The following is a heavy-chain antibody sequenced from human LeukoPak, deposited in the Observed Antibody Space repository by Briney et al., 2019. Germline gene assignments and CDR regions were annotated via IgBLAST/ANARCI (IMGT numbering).Heavy chain of an antibody. J-gene: IGHJ4*02. CDR1: GFTFSNAW. CDR3: TTTGTTTTRFVDY. D-gene: IGHD1-26*01. V-gene: IGHV3-15*01. Sequence: GGSLRLSCAASGFTFSNAWMSWVRQAPGKGLEWVGRIISKPEGVTTDYAAPVKGRFTISRDDSKNTLYLQMNGLKTEDTAVYYCTTTGTTTTRFVDYWGQGALVTVSS. CDR2: IISKPEGVTT.